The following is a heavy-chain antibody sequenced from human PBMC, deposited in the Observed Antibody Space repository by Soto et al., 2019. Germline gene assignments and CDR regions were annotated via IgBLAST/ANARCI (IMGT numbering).Heavy chain of an antibody. D-gene: IGHD2-15*01. V-gene: IGHV4-30-4*01. Sequence: SETLSLTCTVSGGSISSGDYYWSWIRQPPGKGLEWIGYIYYSGSTYYNPSLKSRVTISVDTSKNQFSLKLSSVTAADTAVYYCARAAPRYCSGGSCYSVRDLWGQGTLVTVSS. CDR3: ARAAPRYCSGGSCYSVRDL. CDR1: GGSISSGDYY. CDR2: IYYSGST. J-gene: IGHJ4*02.